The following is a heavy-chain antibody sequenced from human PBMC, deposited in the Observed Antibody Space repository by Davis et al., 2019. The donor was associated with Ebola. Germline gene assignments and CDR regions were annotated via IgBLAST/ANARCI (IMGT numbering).Heavy chain of an antibody. CDR1: GFTFSSYE. J-gene: IGHJ6*02. Sequence: GGSLRLSCAASGFTFSSYEMNWVRQAPGKGLEWVSYISSSGSTIYYADSVKGRFTISRDNAKNSLYLQMNSLRAEDTAVYYCARAGGWRRYYYYYGMDVWGQGTTDTVSS. CDR2: ISSSGSTI. V-gene: IGHV3-48*03. D-gene: IGHD1-26*01. CDR3: ARAGGWRRYYYYYGMDV.